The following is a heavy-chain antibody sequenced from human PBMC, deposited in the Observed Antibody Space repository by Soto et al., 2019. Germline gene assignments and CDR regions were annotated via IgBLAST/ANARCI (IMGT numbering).Heavy chain of an antibody. CDR2: IFYSGGT. V-gene: IGHV4-61*01. Sequence: SSETLSLTCTVSGGSVSSASYYWSWLRQPPGKGLEWIGFIFYSGGTNYNPSLKSRVTISVDTSKNQFCLNLTSVTAADTAVYYCAREQCFDYDSSGYYRTPFDYWGQGTPVTVSS. J-gene: IGHJ4*02. CDR1: GGSVSSASYY. D-gene: IGHD3-22*01. CDR3: AREQCFDYDSSGYYRTPFDY.